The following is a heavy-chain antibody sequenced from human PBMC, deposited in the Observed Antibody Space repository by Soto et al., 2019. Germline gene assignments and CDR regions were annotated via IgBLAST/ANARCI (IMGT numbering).Heavy chain of an antibody. V-gene: IGHV3-30*18. CDR1: GLALSSYG. CDR3: AKSRDGSHLGMDV. D-gene: IGHD3-3*02. J-gene: IGHJ6*02. CDR2: ISNDGGNI. Sequence: GGSLRLSCTASGLALSSYGMHWVRQAPGKGLEWVAFISNDGGNIKYGDSAKGRFTISRDKSKITLFLQMTSLRADDTGLYYCAKSRDGSHLGMDVWGQGTTVTV.